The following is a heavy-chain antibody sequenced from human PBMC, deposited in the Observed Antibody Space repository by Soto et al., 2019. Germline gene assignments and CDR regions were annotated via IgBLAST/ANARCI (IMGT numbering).Heavy chain of an antibody. V-gene: IGHV1-69*12. D-gene: IGHD3-16*01. Sequence: QVQLVQSGAEVKKPGSSVKVSCKASGGTFSSYAISWVRQAPGQGLEWMGGIIPIFGTANYAQKFQGRVTITADESTSPAEMELSSLRSEDTAVYYCAREGEGGGWFDPWGQGTLVTVSS. CDR2: IIPIFGTA. J-gene: IGHJ5*02. CDR3: AREGEGGGWFDP. CDR1: GGTFSSYA.